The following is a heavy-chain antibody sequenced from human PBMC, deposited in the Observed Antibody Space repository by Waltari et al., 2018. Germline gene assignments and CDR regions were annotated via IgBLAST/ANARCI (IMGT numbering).Heavy chain of an antibody. Sequence: EVQLLESGGGLVQPGGSLRLSCAASGFTFSSYAMSWVRQAPGKGLEGVSAISGSGGSTYYADSVKGGFTISGENSKNTLYLQMNSLRADDTAVYYCAKDFVLRFLEAPPEAFDIWGQGTMVTVSS. CDR2: ISGSGGST. D-gene: IGHD3-3*01. V-gene: IGHV3-23*01. J-gene: IGHJ3*02. CDR3: AKDFVLRFLEAPPEAFDI. CDR1: GFTFSSYA.